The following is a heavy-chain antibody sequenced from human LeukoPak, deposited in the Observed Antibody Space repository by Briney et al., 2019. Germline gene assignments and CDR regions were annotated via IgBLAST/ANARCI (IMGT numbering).Heavy chain of an antibody. CDR3: ATGETGATTDY. V-gene: IGHV4-38-2*02. J-gene: IGHJ4*02. CDR2: IYYSGST. CDR1: GYSISSSYY. D-gene: IGHD4/OR15-4a*01. Sequence: PSETLSLTCTVSGYSISSSYYWGWIRQPPGKGLEWIGSIYYSGSTYYNPSLKSRVTISVDTSKNQFSLKLSSVTAADTAVYYCATGETGATTDYWGQGTLVTVSS.